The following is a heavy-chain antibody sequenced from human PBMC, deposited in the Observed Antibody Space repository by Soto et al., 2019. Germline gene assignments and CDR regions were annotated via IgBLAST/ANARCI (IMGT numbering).Heavy chain of an antibody. Sequence: SETLSLTCAVSGGSISSGGYSWSWIRQPPGKGLEWIGYIYHSGSTYYNPSLKSRVTISVDTSKNQFSLKLSSVTAADTAVYYCARRIAAGRTAWNWFDPWGQGTLVTVSS. CDR2: IYHSGST. V-gene: IGHV4-30-2*01. D-gene: IGHD6-13*01. CDR1: GGSISSGGYS. J-gene: IGHJ5*02. CDR3: ARRIAAGRTAWNWFDP.